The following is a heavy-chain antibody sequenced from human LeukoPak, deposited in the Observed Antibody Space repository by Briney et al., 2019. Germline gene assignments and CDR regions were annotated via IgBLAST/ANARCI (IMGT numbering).Heavy chain of an antibody. CDR3: TIGLAGDWDAFDN. V-gene: IGHV1-3*01. D-gene: IGHD6-19*01. CDR2: IHADSGST. Sequence: GASVKVSCKTSGYTFTRCAVHWVRQAPGQRLEWMGWIHADSGSTKYSQKLQGRVTIARDTSASTIYMELSSLRFEDTAVCFCTIGLAGDWDAFDNWGLGTMVTVSS. CDR1: GYTFTRCA. J-gene: IGHJ3*02.